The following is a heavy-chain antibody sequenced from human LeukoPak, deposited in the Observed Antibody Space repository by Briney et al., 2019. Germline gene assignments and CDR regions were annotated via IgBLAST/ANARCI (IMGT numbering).Heavy chain of an antibody. Sequence: PGGSLRLSCAASGFTFSSYAMSWIRQPPGKGLEWIGEINHSGSTNYNPSLKSRVTISVDTSKNQFSLKLSSVTAADTAVYYCARSGYFDYWGQGTLVTVSS. CDR1: GFTFSSYA. CDR2: INHSGST. CDR3: ARSGYFDY. J-gene: IGHJ4*02. V-gene: IGHV4-34*01. D-gene: IGHD3-10*01.